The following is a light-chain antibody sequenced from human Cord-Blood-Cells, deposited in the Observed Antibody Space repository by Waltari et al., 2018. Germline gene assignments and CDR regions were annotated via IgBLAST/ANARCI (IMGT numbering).Light chain of an antibody. CDR1: SSDVGGYNY. Sequence: QSALTQPRSVSGSPGQSVTISCTGTSSDVGGYNYVSWYQQHPGKAPKLMIYDLSNGPSGVPDRVSGSKSGNTASLTISGLRAEDEADYYCCSYAGSYTGVFGGGTKLTGL. CDR3: CSYAGSYTGV. CDR2: DLS. V-gene: IGLV2-11*01. J-gene: IGLJ3*02.